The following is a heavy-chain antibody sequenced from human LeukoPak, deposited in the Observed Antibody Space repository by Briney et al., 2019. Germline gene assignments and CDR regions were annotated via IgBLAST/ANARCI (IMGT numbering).Heavy chain of an antibody. V-gene: IGHV3-30-3*01. D-gene: IGHD1-26*01. CDR3: ARGMYSGSYTGYFDY. Sequence: GRSLRLSCAASGFTFSSYAIHWVRQAPGKGLEWVAVISYDGSNKYYADSVKGRFTISRDNSKNTLYLQMNSLRAEDTAVYYCARGMYSGSYTGYFDYWGQGTLVTVSS. CDR1: GFTFSSYA. CDR2: ISYDGSNK. J-gene: IGHJ4*02.